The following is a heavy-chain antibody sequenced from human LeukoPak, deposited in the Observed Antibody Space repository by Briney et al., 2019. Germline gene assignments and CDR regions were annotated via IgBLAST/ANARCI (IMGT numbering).Heavy chain of an antibody. CDR1: GFTFSTYS. D-gene: IGHD4-17*01. J-gene: IGHJ3*02. CDR2: ISTISAYI. V-gene: IGHV3-21*01. CDR3: ARGSTTAQRKDAFDI. Sequence: GGSLRLSCAASGFTFSTYSMNWVRQAPGKGLEWVASISTISAYIYYSDSIKGRFTISRANAKNSLYLQMNSLGAEDTGLYYCARGSTTAQRKDAFDIWGQGTMVTVSS.